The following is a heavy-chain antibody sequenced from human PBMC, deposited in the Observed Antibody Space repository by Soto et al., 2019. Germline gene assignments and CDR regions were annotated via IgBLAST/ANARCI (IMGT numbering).Heavy chain of an antibody. CDR3: ARDKRQWLMIGYWYFDL. CDR1: GFTFDDYA. V-gene: IGHV3-9*01. CDR2: ISWNSGSI. D-gene: IGHD3-22*01. Sequence: PGGSLRLSCAASGFTFDDYAMHWVRQAPGKGLEWVSGISWNSGSIGYADSVKGRFTISRDNAKNSLYLQMNSLRAEDTAVYYCARDKRQWLMIGYWYFDLWGRGTLVTVSS. J-gene: IGHJ2*01.